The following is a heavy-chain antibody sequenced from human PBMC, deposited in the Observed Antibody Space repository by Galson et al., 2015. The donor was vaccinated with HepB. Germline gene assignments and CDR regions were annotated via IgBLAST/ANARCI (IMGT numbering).Heavy chain of an antibody. CDR1: GFTFSSYA. Sequence: SLRLSCAASGFTFSSYAMHWVRQAPGKGLEWVAVISYDGSNKYYADSVKGRFTISRDNSKNTLYLQMNSLRAEDTAVYYCARDPSITGTTFDYWGQGTLVTVSS. CDR2: ISYDGSNK. D-gene: IGHD1-20*01. CDR3: ARDPSITGTTFDY. V-gene: IGHV3-30*04. J-gene: IGHJ4*02.